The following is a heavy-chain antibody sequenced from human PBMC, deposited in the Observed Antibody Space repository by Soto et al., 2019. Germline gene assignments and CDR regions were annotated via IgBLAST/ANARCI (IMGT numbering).Heavy chain of an antibody. V-gene: IGHV1-69*13. CDR3: ARELERQPGLGGMDV. CDR2: IIPIFGTA. J-gene: IGHJ6*02. CDR1: GGTFSSYA. D-gene: IGHD6-13*01. Sequence: ASVKVSCKASGGTFSSYAISWVRQAPGQGLEWMGGIIPIFGTANYAQKFQGRVTITADESTSTAYMELSSLRSEDTAVYYCARELERQPGLGGMDVWGQGTTVTVSS.